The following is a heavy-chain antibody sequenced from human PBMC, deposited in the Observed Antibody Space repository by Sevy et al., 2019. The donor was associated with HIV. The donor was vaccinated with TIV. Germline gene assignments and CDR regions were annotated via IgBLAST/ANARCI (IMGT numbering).Heavy chain of an antibody. D-gene: IGHD2-21*02. CDR1: GFTFSTAW. J-gene: IGHJ4*02. V-gene: IGHV3-15*01. Sequence: GGSLRLSCAASGFTFSTAWMNWVRQAPGKGLEWVGRIKSKTDGGRGDYAAPVKGRTTISRDDFKNTLYMQMNSLKTEDTAVYYCTTANVWDGDWYFDSWGQGTLVTVSS. CDR3: TTANVWDGDWYFDS. CDR2: IKSKTDGGRG.